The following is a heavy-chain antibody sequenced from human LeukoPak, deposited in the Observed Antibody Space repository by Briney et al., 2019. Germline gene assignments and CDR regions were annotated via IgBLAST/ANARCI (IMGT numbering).Heavy chain of an antibody. CDR1: GGSISSYY. Sequence: SETLSLTCTVSGGSISSYYWSWIRQPPGKGLEWIGYIYYSGSTNYNPSLKSRVTISVDTSKNQFSLKLSSVTAADTAVYYCARSPVVVPAAITYFDYWGQGTLATVSS. V-gene: IGHV4-59*01. CDR2: IYYSGST. J-gene: IGHJ4*02. D-gene: IGHD2-2*01. CDR3: ARSPVVVPAAITYFDY.